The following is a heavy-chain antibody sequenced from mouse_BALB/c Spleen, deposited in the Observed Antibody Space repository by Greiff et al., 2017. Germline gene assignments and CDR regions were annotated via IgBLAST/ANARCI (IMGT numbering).Heavy chain of an antibody. CDR2: ISNLAYSI. V-gene: IGHV5-15*02. D-gene: IGHD1-1*01. Sequence: EVQLVESGGGLVQPGGSRKLSCAASGFTFSDYGMAWVRQAPGKGPEWVAFISNLAYSIYYADTVTGRFTISRENAKNTLYLEMSSLRSEDTAMYYCARAVGSTRTNYFDYWDQGTTPTVSS. CDR1: GFTFSDYG. J-gene: IGHJ2*01. CDR3: ARAVGSTRTNYFDY.